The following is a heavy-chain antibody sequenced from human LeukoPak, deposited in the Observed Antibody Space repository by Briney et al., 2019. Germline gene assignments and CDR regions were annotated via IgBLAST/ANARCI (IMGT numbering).Heavy chain of an antibody. CDR2: ISGSGGST. J-gene: IGHJ4*02. D-gene: IGHD3-22*01. Sequence: GGSLRLSCAASGFTFSSYAMSWVRQPPGKGLEWVSAISGSGGSTYYADSVKGRFTISRDNSKNSLYLQMNSLRAEDTAVYYCAKDRAKVVVMYYFDYWGQGTLVTVSS. CDR1: GFTFSSYA. CDR3: AKDRAKVVVMYYFDY. V-gene: IGHV3-23*01.